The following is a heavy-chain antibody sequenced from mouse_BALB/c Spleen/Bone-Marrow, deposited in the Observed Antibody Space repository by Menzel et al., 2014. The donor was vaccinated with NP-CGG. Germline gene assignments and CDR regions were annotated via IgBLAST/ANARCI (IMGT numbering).Heavy chain of an antibody. D-gene: IGHD1-1*01. CDR2: IDPANGNT. Sequence: EVQRVESGAELVKPGASVKLSCTVSGFNIKDTYMHWVKQRPEQGLEWIGRIDPANGNTKYDPKFQGKATITADTSSNTAYLQLSSLTSEDTAVYYCASYYYGSAWFAYWGQGTLVTVSA. V-gene: IGHV14-3*02. CDR1: GFNIKDTY. CDR3: ASYYYGSAWFAY. J-gene: IGHJ3*01.